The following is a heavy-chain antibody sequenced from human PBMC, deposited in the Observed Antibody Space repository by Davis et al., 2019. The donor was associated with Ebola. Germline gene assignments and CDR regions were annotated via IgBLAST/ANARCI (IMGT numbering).Heavy chain of an antibody. D-gene: IGHD1-26*01. V-gene: IGHV3-23*01. CDR3: ALNSGSYVGYFDY. CDR2: VNNDGRNT. CDR1: GFKFTDFA. J-gene: IGHJ4*02. Sequence: GGSLRLSCGASGFKFTDFAMSWVRQAPGKALEWVAAVNNDGRNTYYAHSVKGRFTISRDNYKNTLYLQMNSLRAEDTAVYYCALNSGSYVGYFDYWGQGTLVTVSS.